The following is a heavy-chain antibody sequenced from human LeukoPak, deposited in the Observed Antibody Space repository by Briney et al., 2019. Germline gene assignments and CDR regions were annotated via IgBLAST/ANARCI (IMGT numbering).Heavy chain of an antibody. CDR2: IIPIFGTA. Sequence: GASVKVSCKASGGTFSSYAISWVRQAPGQGLEWIGGIIPIFGTANYAQKFQGRVTITADESTSTAYMELSSLRSEDTAVYYCARDRGGSYKPAAFDIWGQGTMVTVSS. CDR3: ARDRGGSYKPAAFDI. J-gene: IGHJ3*02. CDR1: GGTFSSYA. D-gene: IGHD1-26*01. V-gene: IGHV1-69*01.